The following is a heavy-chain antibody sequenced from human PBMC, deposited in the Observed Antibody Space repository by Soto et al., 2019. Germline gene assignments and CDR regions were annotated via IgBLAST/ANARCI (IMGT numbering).Heavy chain of an antibody. CDR3: AIVLYTNTWYQSLDS. Sequence: QVQLVQSGAEVKKPGASVKVSCKASGYTFTSYDINWVRQATGQGLEWMGWMNPNSGNTGHAQKFQGRVTMTRNTSIRTVDMALSNLRSEDTAVYYCAIVLYTNTWYQSLDSWGQGTLVTVSS. CDR1: GYTFTSYD. V-gene: IGHV1-8*02. D-gene: IGHD2-8*02. CDR2: MNPNSGNT. J-gene: IGHJ5*01.